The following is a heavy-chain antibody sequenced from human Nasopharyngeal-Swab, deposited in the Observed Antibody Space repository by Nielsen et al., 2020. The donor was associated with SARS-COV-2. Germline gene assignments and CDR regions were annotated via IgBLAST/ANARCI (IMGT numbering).Heavy chain of an antibody. D-gene: IGHD3-9*01. V-gene: IGHV3-9*01. CDR3: AKDSGDILTGIYQRDAFDI. J-gene: IGHJ3*02. CDR2: ISWNSGSI. CDR1: GFTFDDYA. Sequence: GGSLRLSCAASGFTFDDYAMHWVRQAPGKGLEWVSGISWNSGSIGYADSVKGRFTISRDNAKNSLYLQMNSLRAEDTALYYCAKDSGDILTGIYQRDAFDIWGQGTMVTVSS.